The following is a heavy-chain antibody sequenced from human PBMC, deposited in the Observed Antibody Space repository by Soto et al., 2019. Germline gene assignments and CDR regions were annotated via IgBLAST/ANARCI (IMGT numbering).Heavy chain of an antibody. Sequence: ASVKVSCKASGGTFSSYAISWVRQAPGQGLEWMGGIIPIFGTANYAQKFQGRVTITADKSTSTAYMELSSLRSEDTAVYYCARDKSGYYFDYFQHWGQGTLVTVSS. V-gene: IGHV1-69*06. CDR3: ARDKSGYYFDYFQH. J-gene: IGHJ1*01. CDR2: IIPIFGTA. CDR1: GGTFSSYA. D-gene: IGHD3-22*01.